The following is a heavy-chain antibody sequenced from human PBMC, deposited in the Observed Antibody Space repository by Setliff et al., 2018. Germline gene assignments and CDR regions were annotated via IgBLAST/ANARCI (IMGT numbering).Heavy chain of an antibody. J-gene: IGHJ3*02. CDR1: GGSLSNYY. V-gene: IGHV4-34*01. CDR3: ARGRMRGSCSGPSCTYDPFDI. Sequence: SETLSLTCTVYGGSLSNYYWSWVRQPPGKGPEWIVEINHSGITNYNPSLRSRVTISVDTSKNQFSLILRSVTAAATAVYYCARGRMRGSCSGPSCTYDPFDIWGQGTPVTVSS. D-gene: IGHD2-2*01. CDR2: INHSGIT.